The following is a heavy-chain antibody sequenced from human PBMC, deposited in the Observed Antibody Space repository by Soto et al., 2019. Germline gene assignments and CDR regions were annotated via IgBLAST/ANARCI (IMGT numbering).Heavy chain of an antibody. CDR3: ARGIMVYGLIIIHFDL. CDR1: GYAIIAYN. CDR2: VNPDTGGT. J-gene: IGHJ4*02. V-gene: IGHV1-2*02. Sequence: SVKRFSKTSGYAIIAYNSHWIRQAPGQVLEWMGYVNPDTGGTHFAQEFQGRATMTRDTSISAVYMELRGLTSDDTAIYYCARGIMVYGLIIIHFDLWGPGFQVTV. D-gene: IGHD3-3*01.